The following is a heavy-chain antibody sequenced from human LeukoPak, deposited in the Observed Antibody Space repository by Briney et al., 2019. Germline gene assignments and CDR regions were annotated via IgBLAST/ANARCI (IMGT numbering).Heavy chain of an antibody. Sequence: SVKVSCKASGGTFSRNAISWVRQAPGQGLEWMGGIMPIFGTANYAQKFQGRVTVTTDESTSTAYIELSSLRSEDTAVYYCARRPYSIPGYFDLWGRGTLVTVSS. J-gene: IGHJ2*01. CDR3: ARRPYSIPGYFDL. V-gene: IGHV1-69*05. D-gene: IGHD2-15*01. CDR1: GGTFSRNA. CDR2: IMPIFGTA.